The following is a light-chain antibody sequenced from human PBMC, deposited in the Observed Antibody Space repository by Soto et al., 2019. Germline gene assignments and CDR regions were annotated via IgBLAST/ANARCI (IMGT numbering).Light chain of an antibody. CDR2: DAS. J-gene: IGKJ1*01. V-gene: IGKV1-5*01. CDR3: QQYTGHSS. CDR1: QSISSW. Sequence: DIQMTQSPSTLSASVGDRVTITCRASQSISSWLAWYQQKPGKAPNLLIYDASSLESGVPSRFSGSGSGTEFTLTISSLQPDDFATYYCQQYTGHSSFGQGTKVDNK.